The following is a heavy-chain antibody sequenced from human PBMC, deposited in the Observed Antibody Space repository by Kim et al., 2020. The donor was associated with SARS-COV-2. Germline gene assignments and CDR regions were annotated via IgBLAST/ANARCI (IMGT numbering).Heavy chain of an antibody. D-gene: IGHD6-13*01. Sequence: SETLSLTCTVSGGSISSYYWSWIRQPPGKGLEWIGYIYYSGSTSYNPSLKSRVTISVDTSKNQFSLKLSSVTAADTAVYYCARDRMEAAAGTFGFDPWGQGTMVTVSS. CDR3: ARDRMEAAAGTFGFDP. CDR1: GGSISSYY. J-gene: IGHJ5*02. V-gene: IGHV4-59*01. CDR2: IYYSGST.